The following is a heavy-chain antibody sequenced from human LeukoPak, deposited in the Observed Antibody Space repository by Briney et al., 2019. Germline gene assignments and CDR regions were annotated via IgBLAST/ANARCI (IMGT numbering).Heavy chain of an antibody. CDR2: ITGSGRDT. D-gene: IGHD3-22*01. CDR3: ATWYYYDSSDYYLADY. Sequence: GGSLRLSCAASGFTFSTYAMNWVRQAPGKRLEWVSSITGSGRDTYYAGSVKGRITISRDNSKNTLYLQMNSLRAEDTAVYYCATWYYYDSSDYYLADYWGQGTLVTVSS. J-gene: IGHJ4*02. V-gene: IGHV3-23*01. CDR1: GFTFSTYA.